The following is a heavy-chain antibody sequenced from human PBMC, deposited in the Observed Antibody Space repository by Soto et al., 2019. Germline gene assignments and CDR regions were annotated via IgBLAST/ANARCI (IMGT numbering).Heavy chain of an antibody. D-gene: IGHD3-10*01. J-gene: IGHJ4*02. V-gene: IGHV1-46*01. CDR1: GYTFTSYY. CDR2: INPSGGST. CDR3: ARDGYGSGSPPLNYFDY. Sequence: QVQLVQSGAEVKKPGASVKVSCKASGYTFTSYYMHWVRQAPGQGLEWMGIINPSGGSTSYAQKFRGRVTVTGDTSPRTVYMELGGLRSEDTAVYYCARDGYGSGSPPLNYFDYCGQGTLVTVS.